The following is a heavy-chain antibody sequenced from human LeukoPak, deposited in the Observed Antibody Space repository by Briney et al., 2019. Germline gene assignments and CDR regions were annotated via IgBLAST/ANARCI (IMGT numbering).Heavy chain of an antibody. CDR2: ISSSGSTI. Sequence: GGSLRLSCAASGFTFSDYYMSGIRQAPGKGLEGVSYISSSGSTIYYADSVKGRFTISRDNAKNSLYLQMNSLRAEDTAVYYCARETGGLGHCSSTSCYAVDYWGQGTLVTVSS. V-gene: IGHV3-11*01. CDR3: ARETGGLGHCSSTSCYAVDY. J-gene: IGHJ4*02. D-gene: IGHD2-2*01. CDR1: GFTFSDYY.